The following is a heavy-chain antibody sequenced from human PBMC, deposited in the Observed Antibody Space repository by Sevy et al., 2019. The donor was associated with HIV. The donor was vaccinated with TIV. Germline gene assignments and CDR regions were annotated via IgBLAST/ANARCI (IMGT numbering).Heavy chain of an antibody. V-gene: IGHV4-59*08. J-gene: IGHJ5*02. Sequence: WETLSLTCTVSGGSITSLYWNWILQPPGKELEWIANIYYNGHINYNPSLKSRVTLSLDTSKNQFSLRLSYVTAADTAMYYCAGENAWGRGYAWGQGTLVTVSS. CDR3: AGENAWGRGYA. CDR1: GGSITSLY. D-gene: IGHD6-25*01. CDR2: IYYNGHI.